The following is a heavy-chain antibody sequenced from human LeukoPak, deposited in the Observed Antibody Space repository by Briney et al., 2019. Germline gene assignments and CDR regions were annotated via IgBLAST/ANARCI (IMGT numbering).Heavy chain of an antibody. V-gene: IGHV4-39*07. CDR2: VHNDGRS. J-gene: IGHJ4*02. CDR1: GGSISDSRT. D-gene: IGHD6-25*01. Sequence: SETLSLTCTVSGGSISDSRTWGWVRQPPGKGLEWFANVHNDGRSAPNPSLKSRVTISLDTSKNQFSLKVRSVTAADTAFYYCARVLTAAGLDFWGQGTLVTVSS. CDR3: ARVLTAAGLDF.